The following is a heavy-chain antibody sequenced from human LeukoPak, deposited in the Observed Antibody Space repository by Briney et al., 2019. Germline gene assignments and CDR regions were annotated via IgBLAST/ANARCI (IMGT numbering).Heavy chain of an antibody. Sequence: GGSVRLSCAASGFTFNSYSMNWVRQAPGKGREWVSSISSSSSYIYYADSVKGRFTISRDNAKNSLYLQMNSRRGEDTAVYYYARDERTHGLNWGQRTLVTVSS. CDR2: ISSSSSYI. D-gene: IGHD1-1*01. CDR1: GFTFNSYS. V-gene: IGHV3-21*01. CDR3: ARDERTHGLN. J-gene: IGHJ4*02.